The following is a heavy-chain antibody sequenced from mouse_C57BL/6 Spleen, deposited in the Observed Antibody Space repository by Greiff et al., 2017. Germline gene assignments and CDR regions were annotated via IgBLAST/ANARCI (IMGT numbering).Heavy chain of an antibody. Sequence: VKLQESGAELVRPGASVTLSCKASGYTFTDYEMHWVKQTPVHGLEWIGAIDPETGGTAYNQKFKGKAILTADKSSSTAYMELRSLTSEDSAVYYCTRGLDSITRVVAGGGAMDYWGQGTSVTVSS. CDR2: IDPETGGT. D-gene: IGHD1-1*01. CDR3: TRGLDSITRVVAGGGAMDY. CDR1: GYTFTDYE. J-gene: IGHJ4*01. V-gene: IGHV1-15*01.